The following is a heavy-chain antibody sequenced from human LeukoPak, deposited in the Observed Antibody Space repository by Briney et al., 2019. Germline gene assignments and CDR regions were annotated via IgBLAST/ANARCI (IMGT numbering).Heavy chain of an antibody. CDR1: GLTVSNNY. Sequence: GGSLRLSCAVSGLTVSNNYMIWVRQAPGKGLECVSLIYSGGATSYADSVKGRFTIPRDNSQNMLYLQMNSLRVEDTAVYYCARDPGAAVYNLWSWGQGTLVTVSS. D-gene: IGHD3-10*01. CDR3: ARDPGAAVYNLWS. J-gene: IGHJ5*02. CDR2: IYSGGAT. V-gene: IGHV3-66*01.